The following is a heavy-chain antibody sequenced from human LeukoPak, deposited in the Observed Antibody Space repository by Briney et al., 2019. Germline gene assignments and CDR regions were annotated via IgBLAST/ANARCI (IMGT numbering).Heavy chain of an antibody. J-gene: IGHJ4*02. D-gene: IGHD3-22*01. V-gene: IGHV4-38-2*02. CDR2: IYHSGST. Sequence: KPSETLSLTCTVSGYSISSGYYWGWIRQPPGKGLEWIGSIYHSGSTYYNPSLKSRVTISVDTSKNQFSLKLSSVTAADTAVYYCASTTVYDSLSEDYWGQGTLVTVSS. CDR3: ASTTVYDSLSEDY. CDR1: GYSISSGYY.